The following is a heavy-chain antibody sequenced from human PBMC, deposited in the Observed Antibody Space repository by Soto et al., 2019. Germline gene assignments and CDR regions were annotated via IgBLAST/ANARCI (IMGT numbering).Heavy chain of an antibody. V-gene: IGHV4-59*01. CDR1: GGSISSYY. J-gene: IGHJ4*02. CDR2: IYYSGST. CDR3: ARDSRQGFDPSYFDY. Sequence: SETLSLTCTVSGGSISSYYWSWIRQPPGKGLEWIGYIYYSGSTNYNPSLKSRVTISVDTSKNQFSLKLSSVTAADTAVYYCARDSRQGFDPSYFDYWGQGTLVTVSS.